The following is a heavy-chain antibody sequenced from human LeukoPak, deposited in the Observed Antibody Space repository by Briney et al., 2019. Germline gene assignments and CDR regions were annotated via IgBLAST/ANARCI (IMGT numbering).Heavy chain of an antibody. J-gene: IGHJ4*02. CDR3: AREEIAAALKY. D-gene: IGHD6-13*01. CDR1: RFTVSSNY. CDR2: IYSGGTT. Sequence: GGSLRLSCAASRFTVSSNYMSWVRQAPGKGLEWVSVIYSGGTTYYADSVKGRFTISRDNSKNTLYLQMTSLTAEDTAVYYCAREEIAAALKYWGQGTLVTVSS. V-gene: IGHV3-53*01.